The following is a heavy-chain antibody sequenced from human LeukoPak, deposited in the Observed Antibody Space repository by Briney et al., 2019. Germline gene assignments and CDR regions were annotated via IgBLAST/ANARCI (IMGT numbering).Heavy chain of an antibody. Sequence: PGGSLRLSCAASGFTFSSYEMNWVRQAPGKGLEWVSYISSSGSTIYYADSVKGRFTISRDNAKNSLYLQMSSLRAEDTAVYYCASTIVVVPAAMDYWGQGTLVTVSS. V-gene: IGHV3-48*03. CDR1: GFTFSSYE. CDR3: ASTIVVVPAAMDY. J-gene: IGHJ4*02. CDR2: ISSSGSTI. D-gene: IGHD2-2*01.